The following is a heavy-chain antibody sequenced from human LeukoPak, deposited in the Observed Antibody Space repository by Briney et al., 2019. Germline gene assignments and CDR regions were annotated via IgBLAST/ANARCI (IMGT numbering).Heavy chain of an antibody. CDR3: AKRHGDYFDY. J-gene: IGHJ4*02. CDR1: GFPFSSYA. V-gene: IGHV3-23*01. CDR2: ISDSFRIT. D-gene: IGHD4-17*01. Sequence: PGASLRLSCAASGFPFSSYAMSWVRQPPVKGLECISTISDSFRITDDADSVKGRFTISRDNSKNTLYSQMNTLRAEDTAVYYCAKRHGDYFDYWGQGTLVTVSS.